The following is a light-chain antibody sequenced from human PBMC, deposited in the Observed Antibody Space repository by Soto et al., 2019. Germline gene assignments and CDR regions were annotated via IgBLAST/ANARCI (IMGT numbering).Light chain of an antibody. CDR2: DVS. J-gene: IGLJ2*01. CDR3: CSYEGRFVV. Sequence: QSALTQPRSVSGSPGQSVTISCTGTSSDVGGYNYVSWYQQHPGKAPKLMIYDVSKRPSGVPDRFSGSKSGNTASLTISGLQAEDEADYYCCSYEGRFVVFGGGTKVTVL. CDR1: SSDVGGYNY. V-gene: IGLV2-11*01.